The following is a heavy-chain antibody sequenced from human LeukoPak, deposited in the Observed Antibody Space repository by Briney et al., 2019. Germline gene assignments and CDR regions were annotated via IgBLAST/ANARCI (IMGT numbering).Heavy chain of an antibody. Sequence: SETLSLTCTVSGGSISHYYWSWIRQPPGKGLEWIGYIYYSGSTNYNPSLKSRVTISVDTSKNQFSLKVSSVIAADTAVYYCARVGPYYDILTGYSYYFDYWGQGTLVTVSS. CDR1: GGSISHYY. CDR3: ARVGPYYDILTGYSYYFDY. V-gene: IGHV4-59*01. D-gene: IGHD3-9*01. CDR2: IYYSGST. J-gene: IGHJ4*02.